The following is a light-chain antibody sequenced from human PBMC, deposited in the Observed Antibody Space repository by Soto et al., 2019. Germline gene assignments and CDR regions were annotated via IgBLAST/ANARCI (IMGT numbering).Light chain of an antibody. CDR2: EGS. J-gene: IGLJ2*01. CDR1: SSDVGTYNL. Sequence: QSALTQPASVSGSPGQSITISCTGTSSDVGTYNLVSWYQQHPGKAPKLMIYEGSKRPSGVSNRLSGSKSGNTASLTISGLQAEDEADYYCCSYAGSRTVVFGGGTKVTVL. CDR3: CSYAGSRTVV. V-gene: IGLV2-23*01.